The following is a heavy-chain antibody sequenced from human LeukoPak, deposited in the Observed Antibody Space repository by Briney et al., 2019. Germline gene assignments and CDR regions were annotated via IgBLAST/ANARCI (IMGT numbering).Heavy chain of an antibody. Sequence: PGRSLRLSCAASGFTFSSYGMHWVRQAPGKGLEWVAVISYDGSSKYYADSVKGRFTISRDNSKNTLYLQMNSLRAEDTAVYYCAKDASPTVTTAYWYFDLWGRGTLVTVSS. J-gene: IGHJ2*01. CDR3: AKDASPTVTTAYWYFDL. CDR1: GFTFSSYG. V-gene: IGHV3-30*18. CDR2: ISYDGSSK. D-gene: IGHD4-17*01.